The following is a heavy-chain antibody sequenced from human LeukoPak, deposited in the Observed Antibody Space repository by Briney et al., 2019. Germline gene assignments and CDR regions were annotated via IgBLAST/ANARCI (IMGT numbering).Heavy chain of an antibody. D-gene: IGHD6-13*01. CDR2: ITSKAFGGTA. CDR3: TRDREAAAGINALDI. Sequence: GGSLRLSCRPSGGTFGDYAMSWVSQAPGKGLEWVGFITSKAFGGTAEYAASVKGRFTISRDDSKSLAYLQMNSLNTEDTAVYYCTRDREAAAGINALDIWGQGTMVTVSS. CDR1: GGTFGDYA. V-gene: IGHV3-49*04. J-gene: IGHJ3*02.